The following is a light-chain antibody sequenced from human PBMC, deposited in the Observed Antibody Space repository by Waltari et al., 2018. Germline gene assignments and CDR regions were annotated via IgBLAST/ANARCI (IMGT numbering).Light chain of an antibody. V-gene: IGLV2-8*01. J-gene: IGLJ3*02. Sequence: QSALTQPPSASGSPGQSVTISCTGTSSDVGAYDYVSWYQQHPDNAPKLMIYEVTKRPSGVPDRCSGSKSGNTASLTVSGLQAEDEADYYCCAYAGSYMVFGAGTKVTVL. CDR3: CAYAGSYMV. CDR1: SSDVGAYDY. CDR2: EVT.